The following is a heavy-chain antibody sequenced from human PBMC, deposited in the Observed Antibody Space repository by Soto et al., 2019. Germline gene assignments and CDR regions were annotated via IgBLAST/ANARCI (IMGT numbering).Heavy chain of an antibody. CDR3: ARASNRPIHSPSGTYYYYGMDV. V-gene: IGHV3-21*01. CDR1: GFTFSSYS. CDR2: ISSSSSYI. J-gene: IGHJ6*02. D-gene: IGHD1-26*01. Sequence: GGSLRLSCAASGFTFSSYSMNWVRQAPGKGLEWVSSISSSSSYIYYADSVKGRFTISRDNATNSLYLQMNSLRAEDTAVYYCARASNRPIHSPSGTYYYYGMDVWGQGTTVTVSS.